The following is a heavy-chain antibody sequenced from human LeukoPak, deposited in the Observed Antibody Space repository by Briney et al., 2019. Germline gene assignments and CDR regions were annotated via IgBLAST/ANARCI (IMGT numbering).Heavy chain of an antibody. CDR2: ISSISSYI. CDR1: GFTFSSYS. CDR3: ARDYPVAQTTVTPDY. J-gene: IGHJ4*02. D-gene: IGHD4-17*01. V-gene: IGHV3-21*01. Sequence: PGGSRRLSCAASGFTFSSYSMNWVRQAPGKGLEWVSSISSISSYIYYADSVKGRFTISRDNAKNSLYLQMNSLRAEDTAVYYCARDYPVAQTTVTPDYWGQGTLVTVSS.